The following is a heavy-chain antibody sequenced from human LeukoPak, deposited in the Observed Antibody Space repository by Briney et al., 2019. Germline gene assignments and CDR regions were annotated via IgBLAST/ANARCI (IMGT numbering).Heavy chain of an antibody. D-gene: IGHD5-18*01. Sequence: KPGGSLRLSCAASGFTFSDYYMSWISQAPGKGLEWVSYISSSSSYTNYADSVKGRFTISRDNAKNSLYLQMNSLRAEDTAVYYCARDGGYSYGYISVWGQGTLVTVSS. V-gene: IGHV3-11*05. CDR3: ARDGGYSYGYISV. CDR1: GFTFSDYY. CDR2: ISSSSSYT. J-gene: IGHJ4*02.